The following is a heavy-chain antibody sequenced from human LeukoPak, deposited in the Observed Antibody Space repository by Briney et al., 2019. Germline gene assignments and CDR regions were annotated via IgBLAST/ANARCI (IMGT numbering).Heavy chain of an antibody. J-gene: IGHJ4*02. CDR2: ITNNGGRT. CDR3: ARASSTGPPDY. D-gene: IGHD1-14*01. CDR1: GFTFSSYG. V-gene: IGHV3-64*02. Sequence: GGSLRLSCAASGFTFSSYGMHWVRQAPGKGLEYVSAITNNGGRTYYADSVKGGFTISRDNSKNTLYPQMGSLRVEDMAVYYCARASSTGPPDYWGQGTLVTVSS.